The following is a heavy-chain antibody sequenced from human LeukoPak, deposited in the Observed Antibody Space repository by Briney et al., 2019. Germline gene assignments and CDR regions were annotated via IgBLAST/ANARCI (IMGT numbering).Heavy chain of an antibody. CDR2: ISFSGRT. J-gene: IGHJ4*02. CDR1: GGSLSSYY. V-gene: IGHV4-59*08. CDR3: PRHDHSNPRVDY. Sequence: SGTLSLTRTVSGGSLSSYYWSWIRQPPGKGLEWIGYISFSGRTNYKPFLKCRVNISVDTTKNQFTLKLSSVAAAYTAVYYRPRHDHSNPRVDYWGQGTLVTVSS. D-gene: IGHD4-11*01.